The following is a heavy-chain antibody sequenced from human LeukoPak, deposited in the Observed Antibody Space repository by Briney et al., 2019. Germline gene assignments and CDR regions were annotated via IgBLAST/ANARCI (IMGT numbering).Heavy chain of an antibody. D-gene: IGHD3-3*01. V-gene: IGHV1-69*13. CDR3: ASPVAVLRFLEWLPIEGYYYYGMDV. J-gene: IGHJ6*02. CDR1: GGTFSSYA. Sequence: GASVKVSCKASGGTFSSYAISWVRQAPGQGLEWMGGIIPIFGTANYAQKFQGRVTITADESMSTAYMELSSLRSEDTAVYYCASPVAVLRFLEWLPIEGYYYYGMDVWGQGTTVTVSS. CDR2: IIPIFGTA.